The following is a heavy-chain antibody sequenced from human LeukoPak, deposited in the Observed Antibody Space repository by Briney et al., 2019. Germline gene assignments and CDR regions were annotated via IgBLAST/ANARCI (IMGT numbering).Heavy chain of an antibody. J-gene: IGHJ5*02. CDR2: ISAYNGNT. D-gene: IGHD3-22*01. Sequence: ASVKVSCKASGYTFTSYGISWVRQAPGQGLEWMGWISAYNGNTNYAQKLQGRVTMTTDTSTSTAYMELRSLRCDDTAVYYCARLYYYDSSGYYYGNWFDPWGQGTLVTVSS. V-gene: IGHV1-18*01. CDR3: ARLYYYDSSGYYYGNWFDP. CDR1: GYTFTSYG.